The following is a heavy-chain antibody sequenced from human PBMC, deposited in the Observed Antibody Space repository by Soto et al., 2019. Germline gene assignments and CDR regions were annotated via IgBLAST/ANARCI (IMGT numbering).Heavy chain of an antibody. V-gene: IGHV1-18*01. D-gene: IGHD3-10*01. CDR1: GYTFTSYG. CDR2: ISAYNGNT. CDR3: ARAVARGVKTIYYYYGMDV. Sequence: GASVKVSCKASGYTFTSYGISWVRQAPGQGLEWMGWISAYNGNTKYAQKLQGRVTMTRDTSASTAYMELSSLRSEDTAVYYCARAVARGVKTIYYYYGMDVWGQGTTVTVSS. J-gene: IGHJ6*02.